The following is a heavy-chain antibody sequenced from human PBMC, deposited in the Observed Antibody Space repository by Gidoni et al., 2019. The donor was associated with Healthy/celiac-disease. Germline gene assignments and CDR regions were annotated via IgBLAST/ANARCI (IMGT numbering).Heavy chain of an antibody. V-gene: IGHV4-34*01. CDR2: INHSGST. D-gene: IGHD6-19*01. CDR1: GGSFSVYY. J-gene: IGHJ1*01. CDR3: ARGSSGWPMMKIAEYFQH. Sequence: QVQLQPWGAGLLKPSETLSLTCAVYGGSFSVYYWSWIRQPPGKGLEWIGEINHSGSTNYNPSLKSRVTISVDTSKNQFSLKLSSVTAADTAVYYCARGSSGWPMMKIAEYFQHWGQGTLVTVSS.